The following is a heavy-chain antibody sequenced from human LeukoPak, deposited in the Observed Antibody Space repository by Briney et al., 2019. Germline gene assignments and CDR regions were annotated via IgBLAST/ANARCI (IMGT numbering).Heavy chain of an antibody. J-gene: IGHJ4*02. CDR1: GFPFSVYE. Sequence: GGSLRLSCAVSGFPFSVYEMNWVRQAPGKGRGWVSNIGSSGTTRLYAESVKGRFSIYRDNAENSLFLQMNSLRVEDTGIYYCALLAVASDFDYWGQGALVTVSS. V-gene: IGHV3-48*03. CDR2: IGSSGTTR. D-gene: IGHD6-19*01. CDR3: ALLAVASDFDY.